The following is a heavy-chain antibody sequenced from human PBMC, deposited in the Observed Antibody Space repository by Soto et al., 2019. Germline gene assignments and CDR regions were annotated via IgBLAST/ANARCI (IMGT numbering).Heavy chain of an antibody. V-gene: IGHV1-2*02. Sequence: ASLKVSCKSSGYSFTGYYMHWVRQAPGQGLEWMGWINPNSGGTNYAQKFQGRVTMTRDTSISTAYMELSRLRSDDTAVYYCARDYKFDYWGQGTLVTVSS. J-gene: IGHJ4*02. CDR3: ARDYKFDY. CDR1: GYSFTGYY. CDR2: INPNSGGT. D-gene: IGHD1-1*01.